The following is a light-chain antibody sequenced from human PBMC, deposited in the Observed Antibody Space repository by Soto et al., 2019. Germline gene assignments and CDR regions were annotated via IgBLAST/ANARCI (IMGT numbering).Light chain of an antibody. V-gene: IGLV4-69*01. J-gene: IGLJ2*01. Sequence: QPVLAQSPSASASLGASVRFTCTLSSGHSSNAVAWHQQQPEKGPRFLMKLNSDGSHTKWDGIPDRFSGSSSGAERYLTISNLQSEDEAEYYCQTWGTGTVVFGGGTKLTVL. CDR1: SGHSSNA. CDR3: QTWGTGTVV. CDR2: LNSDGSH.